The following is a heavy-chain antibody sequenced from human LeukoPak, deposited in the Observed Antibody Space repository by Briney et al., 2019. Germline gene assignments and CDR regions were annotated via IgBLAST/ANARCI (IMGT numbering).Heavy chain of an antibody. J-gene: IGHJ6*03. CDR2: IYTSGST. V-gene: IGHV4-4*07. CDR3: ACSTAEYYYYYMDV. Sequence: SETLSLTCTVSGGSISSYYWSWIRQPAGKGLEWIGRIYTSGSTNYNPSLKSRVTISVDTSKNQFSLKLSSVTAADTAVYYCACSTAEYYYYYMDVWGKGTMVTISS. CDR1: GGSISSYY. D-gene: IGHD4-17*01.